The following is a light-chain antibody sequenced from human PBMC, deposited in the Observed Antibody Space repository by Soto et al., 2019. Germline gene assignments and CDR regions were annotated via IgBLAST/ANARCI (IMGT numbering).Light chain of an antibody. CDR2: GAS. V-gene: IGKV3-20*01. Sequence: EIVLTQSPSTLSLSPAERATLSCRASQSVSSSYLAWYQQKPGQAPRLLIYGASSRATGIPDRFSGSGSGTDFTLTISRLEPEDFAVYYCQQYGSSRTFGQGTKVDIK. J-gene: IGKJ1*01. CDR1: QSVSSSY. CDR3: QQYGSSRT.